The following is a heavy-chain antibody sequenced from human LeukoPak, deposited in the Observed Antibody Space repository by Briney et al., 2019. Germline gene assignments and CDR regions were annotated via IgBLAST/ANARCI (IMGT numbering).Heavy chain of an antibody. CDR3: ARDDSSSLYSLDY. CDR2: ISSSSRMI. D-gene: IGHD6-13*01. V-gene: IGHV3-48*02. J-gene: IGHJ4*02. CDR1: GFTFSSYS. Sequence: GGSLRLSCAAWGFTFSSYSMNGVRQARGKGGEGVSYISSSSRMIYYANCVKGRFTIYRENGKNSLYIKINRQREKDTDVSYCARDDSSSLYSLDYWGQGTLVTVSS.